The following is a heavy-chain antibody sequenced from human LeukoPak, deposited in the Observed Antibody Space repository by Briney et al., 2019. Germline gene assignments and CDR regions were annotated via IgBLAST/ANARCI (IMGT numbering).Heavy chain of an antibody. D-gene: IGHD3-10*01. CDR1: GFTFSSYA. CDR3: ARGGDYYGSGSYILAFDI. CDR2: ISSSSSYI. Sequence: GGSLRLSCAASGFTFSSYAMSWVRQAPGKGLEWVSSISSSSSYIYYADSVKGRFTISRDNAKNSLYLQMNSLRAEDTAVYYCARGGDYYGSGSYILAFDIWGQGTMVTVSS. V-gene: IGHV3-21*01. J-gene: IGHJ3*02.